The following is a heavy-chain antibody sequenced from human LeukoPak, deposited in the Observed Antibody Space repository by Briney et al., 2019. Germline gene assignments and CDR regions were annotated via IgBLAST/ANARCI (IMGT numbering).Heavy chain of an antibody. CDR1: GVTFAAHS. CDR3: AREYDSKGRFDN. Sequence: PGGSLRLSCAISGVTFAAHSMNWVRQAPGKGREWVSFISSDSTYKYYGDSVKGRFTISRDNANVYLQMNSLRAEDTATYHCAREYDSKGRFDNWGQGTLVIVSS. D-gene: IGHD3-22*01. CDR2: ISSDSTYK. J-gene: IGHJ4*02. V-gene: IGHV3-21*01.